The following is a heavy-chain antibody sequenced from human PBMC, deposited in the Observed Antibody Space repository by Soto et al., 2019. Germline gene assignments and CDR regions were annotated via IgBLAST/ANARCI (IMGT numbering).Heavy chain of an antibody. Sequence: PSETLSLTCTVSGGSISSSSYYWGWIRQPPGKGLEWIGSIYYSGSTYYNPSLKSRVTISVDTSKNQFSLKLSSVTAADTAVYYCASQQPDYYDSSGYLNYYFDYWGQGTLVTVSS. V-gene: IGHV4-39*01. CDR1: GGSISSSSYY. J-gene: IGHJ4*02. D-gene: IGHD3-22*01. CDR3: ASQQPDYYDSSGYLNYYFDY. CDR2: IYYSGST.